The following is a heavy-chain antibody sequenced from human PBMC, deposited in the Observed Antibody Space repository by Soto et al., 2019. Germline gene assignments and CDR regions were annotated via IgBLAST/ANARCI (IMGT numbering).Heavy chain of an antibody. J-gene: IGHJ4*02. V-gene: IGHV3-9*01. CDR1: GFTFDDYA. CDR3: AKDTNSYYYDSSGYQATFDY. Sequence: GGSLRLSCAASGFTFDDYAMHWVRQAPGKGLEWVSGISWNSGSIGYADSVKGRFTISRDNAKNSLYLQMNSLRAEDTALYYCAKDTNSYYYDSSGYQATFDYWGQGTLVTSPQ. CDR2: ISWNSGSI. D-gene: IGHD3-22*01.